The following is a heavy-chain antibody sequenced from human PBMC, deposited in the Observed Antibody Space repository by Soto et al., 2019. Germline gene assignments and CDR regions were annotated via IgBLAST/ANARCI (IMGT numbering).Heavy chain of an antibody. CDR3: PRGGRHSDYYYYYGMDV. CDR2: INTSGGSP. CDR1: GYTFTIYY. D-gene: IGHD6-25*01. Sequence: ASVKVSCKAFGYTFTIYYIHWVRQAPGQGLEWMGVINTSGGSPTYAQKFQDRVTMTRDTSTSTVYMELSSLRSEDTAVYYRPRGGRHSDYYYYYGMDVWGQGTTVTVSS. J-gene: IGHJ6*02. V-gene: IGHV1-46*01.